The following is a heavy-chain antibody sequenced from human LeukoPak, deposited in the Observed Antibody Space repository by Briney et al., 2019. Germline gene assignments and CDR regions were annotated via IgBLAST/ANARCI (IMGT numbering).Heavy chain of an antibody. Sequence: PGGSLRLSCAASGFTFSDYTMNWVRQAPGKGLEWVSSISSGGTYKYYADSVKGRFTISRDNAQNSLYLQMNSLRTEDTAVYYCVRVSGFCTNGVCPSFDPWGQGTLVTVSS. CDR3: VRVSGFCTNGVCPSFDP. D-gene: IGHD2-8*01. CDR1: GFTFSDYT. CDR2: ISSGGTYK. J-gene: IGHJ5*02. V-gene: IGHV3-21*01.